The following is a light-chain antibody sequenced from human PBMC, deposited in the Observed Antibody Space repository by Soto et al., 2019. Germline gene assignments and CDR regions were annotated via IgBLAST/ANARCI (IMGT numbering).Light chain of an antibody. V-gene: IGKV1-39*01. CDR2: AAS. CDR3: QQSYNTLFT. CDR1: QSISSY. Sequence: DIPMTQSPSSLSASVGDRVTITCRASQSISSYLNWYQQKPGKAPKLLIYAASSLQSGVPSRFSGSGSGTDFTLTISSLQPEDFATYYCQQSYNTLFTFGPGTKVDI. J-gene: IGKJ3*01.